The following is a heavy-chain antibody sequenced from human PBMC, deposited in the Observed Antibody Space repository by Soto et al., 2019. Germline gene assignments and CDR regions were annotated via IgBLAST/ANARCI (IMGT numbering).Heavy chain of an antibody. CDR2: IYPGDSDT. D-gene: IGHD4-17*01. V-gene: IGHV5-51*01. CDR3: ARHGGPPVTTPRGWFDP. Sequence: GGSLNISCQGSGYSFTSYWIGWVRQMPGKGLEWMGIIYPGDSDTRYSPSFQGQVTISADKSISTAYLQWSSLKASDTAMYYCARHGGPPVTTPRGWFDPWGQGTLVTVSS. CDR1: GYSFTSYW. J-gene: IGHJ5*02.